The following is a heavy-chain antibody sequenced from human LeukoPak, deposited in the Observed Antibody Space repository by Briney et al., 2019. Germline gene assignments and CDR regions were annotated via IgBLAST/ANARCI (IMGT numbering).Heavy chain of an antibody. CDR3: ARDGGSHQFDF. Sequence: GGCLRLSCAASGFSFSSFAMHWVRQAPGKGLEWVAAISYDGSSKYYAASVKGRFTISRDNSKNTLSLQMNSLRDADTTVYYCARDGGSHQFDFWGQGTLVTVSA. CDR2: ISYDGSSK. D-gene: IGHD2-15*01. V-gene: IGHV3-30-3*01. CDR1: GFSFSSFA. J-gene: IGHJ4*02.